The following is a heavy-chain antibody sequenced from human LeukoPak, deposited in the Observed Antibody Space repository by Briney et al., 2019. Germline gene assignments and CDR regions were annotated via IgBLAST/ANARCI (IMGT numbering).Heavy chain of an antibody. Sequence: GGSLRLSCAASGFTFTSSNMNWVRRAPGKGLEWVSSISSSSNYIYYADSVKGRFTISRDNVKNLLYLQMNSLRAEDTAVYYCARVQRGIAVALDYWGQGTLATVSS. CDR3: ARVQRGIAVALDY. CDR2: ISSSSNYI. D-gene: IGHD6-19*01. V-gene: IGHV3-21*01. CDR1: GFTFTSSN. J-gene: IGHJ4*02.